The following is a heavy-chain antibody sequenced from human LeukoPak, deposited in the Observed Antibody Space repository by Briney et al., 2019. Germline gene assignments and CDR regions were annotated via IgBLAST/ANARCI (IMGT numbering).Heavy chain of an antibody. D-gene: IGHD3-22*01. Sequence: GEPPKSSCHASGYSFTTYWLGCVRQMPGRRLHCMRMIYPGDSDTRYSPSFQGQVTTSADKSISTAYLQWSSLKASDTAMYYCARQFRDSSGYCSYYFDYWGQGTLVTVSS. J-gene: IGHJ4*02. V-gene: IGHV5-51*01. CDR3: ARQFRDSSGYCSYYFDY. CDR1: GYSFTTYW. CDR2: IYPGDSDT.